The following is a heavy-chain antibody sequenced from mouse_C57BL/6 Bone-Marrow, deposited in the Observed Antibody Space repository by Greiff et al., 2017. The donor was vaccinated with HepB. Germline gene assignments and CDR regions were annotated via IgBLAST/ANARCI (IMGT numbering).Heavy chain of an antibody. CDR1: GYSITSGYY. CDR2: ISYDGSN. J-gene: IGHJ1*03. V-gene: IGHV3-6*01. Sequence: VQLKESGPGLVKPSQSLSLTCSVTGYSITSGYYWNWIRQFPGNKLEWMGYISYDGSNNYNPSLKNRISITRDTSKNQFFLKLNSVTTEDTATYYCASDYYGRDFDVWGTGTTVTVSS. CDR3: ASDYYGRDFDV. D-gene: IGHD1-1*01.